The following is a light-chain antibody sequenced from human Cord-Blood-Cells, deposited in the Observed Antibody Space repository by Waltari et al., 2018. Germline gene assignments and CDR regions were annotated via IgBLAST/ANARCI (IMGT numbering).Light chain of an antibody. CDR2: DVS. V-gene: IGLV2-14*03. CDR3: SSYTSSSTLYV. CDR1: SSDVGGYNY. J-gene: IGLJ1*01. Sequence: QSALTQPASVSGSPGQSITISCTGTSSDVGGYNYVSWYQQHPGKAPKLMIDDVSNRPSGVPNRFSGSNSGNTASLTISGLQAEDEADYYCSSYTSSSTLYVFGTGTKVTVL.